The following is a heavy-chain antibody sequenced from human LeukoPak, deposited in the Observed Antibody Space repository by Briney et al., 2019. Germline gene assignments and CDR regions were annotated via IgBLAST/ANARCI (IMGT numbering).Heavy chain of an antibody. CDR2: IIPIFGTA. CDR3: ARELAYCGGDCYSGHYYYYYYMDV. Sequence: SVKVSCKASGGTFSSYAISWVRQTPGQGLEWMGGIIPIFGTANYAQKFQGRVTITADESTSTAYMELSSLRSEDTAVYYCARELAYCGGDCYSGHYYYYYYMDVWGKGTTVTVSS. D-gene: IGHD2-21*01. V-gene: IGHV1-69*13. CDR1: GGTFSSYA. J-gene: IGHJ6*03.